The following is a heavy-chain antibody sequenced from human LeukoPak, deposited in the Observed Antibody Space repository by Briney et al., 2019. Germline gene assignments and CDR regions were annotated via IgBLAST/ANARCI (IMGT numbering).Heavy chain of an antibody. CDR3: ARGPRCSGGSCPYYLKYFQH. D-gene: IGHD2-15*01. Sequence: PSQTLSLTCTVSGGSISSGSYYWSWIRQPAGKGLEWIGRIYTSGSTNYNPSLKSRVTISVDTSKNQFSLKLSSVTAADTAVYYCARGPRCSGGSCPYYLKYFQHWGQGTLVTVSS. V-gene: IGHV4-61*02. CDR2: IYTSGST. J-gene: IGHJ1*01. CDR1: GGSISSGSYY.